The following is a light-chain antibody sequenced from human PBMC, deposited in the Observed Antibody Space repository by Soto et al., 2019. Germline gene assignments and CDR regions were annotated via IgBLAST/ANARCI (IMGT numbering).Light chain of an antibody. CDR3: QSYDSSLSGSDVV. J-gene: IGLJ2*01. CDR1: SSDVGAYNF. Sequence: QSALTQPASVSGSPGQSITISCTGTSSDVGAYNFVSWHQQHPGKAPKLMIYNVYDRPSGISYRFSGSKSGTSASLAITGLQAEDEADYYCQSYDSSLSGSDVVFGGGTKLTVL. V-gene: IGLV2-14*03. CDR2: NVY.